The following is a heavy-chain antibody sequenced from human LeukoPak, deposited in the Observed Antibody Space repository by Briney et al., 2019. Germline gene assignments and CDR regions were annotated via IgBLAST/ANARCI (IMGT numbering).Heavy chain of an antibody. V-gene: IGHV1-18*01. J-gene: IGHJ5*02. CDR1: GYTFTSYG. CDR3: ARDLIVGATGSRVNWFDP. D-gene: IGHD1-26*01. Sequence: ASVKVSCKASGYTFTSYGISWVRQATGQGLEWMGWISAYNGNTNYAQKLQGRVTMTTDTSTSTAYMELRSLRSDDTAVYYCARDLIVGATGSRVNWFDPWGQGTLVTVSS. CDR2: ISAYNGNT.